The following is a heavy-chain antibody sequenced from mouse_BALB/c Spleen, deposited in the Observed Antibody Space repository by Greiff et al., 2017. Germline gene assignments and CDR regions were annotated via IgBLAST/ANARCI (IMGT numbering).Heavy chain of an antibody. D-gene: IGHD2-10*02. J-gene: IGHJ4*01. CDR1: GYAFSSYW. Sequence: QVQLQQSGAELVRPGSSVKISCKASGYAFSSYWMNWVKQRPGQGLEWIGQIYPGDGDTNYNGKFKGKATLTADKSSSTAYMQLSSLTSEDSAVYFCARTRYGNSYYAIDYWGQGTSVTVSA. CDR3: ARTRYGNSYYAIDY. CDR2: IYPGDGDT. V-gene: IGHV1-80*01.